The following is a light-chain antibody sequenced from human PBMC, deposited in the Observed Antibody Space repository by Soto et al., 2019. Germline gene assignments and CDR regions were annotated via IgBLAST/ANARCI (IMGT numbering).Light chain of an antibody. J-gene: IGKJ1*01. Sequence: SAWDVSLSPRERATRSCMASQSVSSSYLAWYKQKPGQAPRLLIYGASSRATGIPDRFSASGSGTDFSLSISRLEPEDFAVYNCLPYGSLGASDQGTKVDFK. CDR3: LPYGSLGA. CDR2: GAS. V-gene: IGKV3-20*01. CDR1: QSVSSSY.